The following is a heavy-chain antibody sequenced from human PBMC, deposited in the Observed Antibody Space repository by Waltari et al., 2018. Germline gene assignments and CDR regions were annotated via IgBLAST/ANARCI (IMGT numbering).Heavy chain of an antibody. V-gene: IGHV4-61*09. CDR2: IYTSGST. CDR3: ARVGSGTVDY. D-gene: IGHD6-19*01. J-gene: IGHJ4*02. CDR1: GGSISSGSYY. Sequence: QVQLQESGPGLVKPSQTLSLTCTVSGGSISSGSYYWSWIRQPAGKGLEWIGYIYTSGSTNSNPSLKSRVTISVDTSKNQFSLKLSSVTAADMAVYYCARVGSGTVDYWGQGTLVTVSS.